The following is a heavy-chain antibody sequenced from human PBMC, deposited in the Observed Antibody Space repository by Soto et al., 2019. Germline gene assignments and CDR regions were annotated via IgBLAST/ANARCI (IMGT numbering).Heavy chain of an antibody. J-gene: IGHJ4*02. D-gene: IGHD6-13*01. CDR2: ISGSGGST. CDR1: VFTFSSFA. CDR3: ARGVSAGKGSPPDF. V-gene: IGHV3-23*01. Sequence: GGSVRLSCSASVFTFSSFAMSWVRQAPGKGLDWVSAISGSGGSTYSADSVKGRFTISRDNSKNTLYLQMSSLRAEDTAVYYCARGVSAGKGSPPDFWGQGSLVTVYS.